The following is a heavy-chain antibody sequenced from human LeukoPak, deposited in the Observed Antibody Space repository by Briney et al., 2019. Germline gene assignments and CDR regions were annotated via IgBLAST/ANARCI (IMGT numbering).Heavy chain of an antibody. CDR1: GFTFSSYA. D-gene: IGHD1-26*01. CDR2: INGSGGST. CDR3: AKDRRVVGATWFDP. J-gene: IGHJ5*02. V-gene: IGHV3-23*01. Sequence: GGSLRLSCAASGFTFSSYAMSWVRQAPGKGLEWVSAINGSGGSTYYADSVKGRFTISRDNSKNTLYLQMNSLRAEDTAVYYCAKDRRVVGATWFDPWGQGTLVTVSS.